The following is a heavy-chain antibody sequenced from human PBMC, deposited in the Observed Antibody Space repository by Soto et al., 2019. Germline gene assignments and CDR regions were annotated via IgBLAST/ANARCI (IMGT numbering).Heavy chain of an antibody. J-gene: IGHJ4*02. CDR1: GFTFSSYA. V-gene: IGHV3-23*01. CDR2: ISGSGGST. CDR3: AKHLYYDSSGDYYFDY. D-gene: IGHD3-22*01. Sequence: GGSLRLSCVASGFTFSSYAMSWVRQAPGKGLEWVSPISGSGGSTYYADSVKGRFTISRDNSKNTLYLQMNSLRAEDTAVYYCAKHLYYDSSGDYYFDYWGQGTLVTVSS.